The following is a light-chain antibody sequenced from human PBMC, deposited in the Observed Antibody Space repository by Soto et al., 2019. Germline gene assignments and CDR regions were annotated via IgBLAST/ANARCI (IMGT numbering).Light chain of an antibody. Sequence: DIQLTQSPSVLSASVGYRVTITCRASQSISSWLAWYQQKPGKAPNLLIYAASTLQSGVPSRFSGSGSGTDFTLTISSLQPEDFATYFCQHGYSTPLTFGGGTKVDIK. CDR3: QHGYSTPLT. V-gene: IGKV1-39*01. CDR1: QSISSW. J-gene: IGKJ4*01. CDR2: AAS.